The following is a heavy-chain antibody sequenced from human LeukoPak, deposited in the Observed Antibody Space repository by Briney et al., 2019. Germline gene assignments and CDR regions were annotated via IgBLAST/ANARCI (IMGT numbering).Heavy chain of an antibody. D-gene: IGHD5-18*01. CDR1: GFTFSSTR. Sequence: GGSLRLSCAASGFTFSSTRIHWVRQAPGKGLVWVSHINSDGSTTRYAGSVKGRFTISRDNAKNTVYLQMNSLKAEDTSVYYCGSDKGYSVDHWGQGTLVTVSS. J-gene: IGHJ5*02. CDR3: GSDKGYSVDH. V-gene: IGHV3-74*01. CDR2: INSDGSTT.